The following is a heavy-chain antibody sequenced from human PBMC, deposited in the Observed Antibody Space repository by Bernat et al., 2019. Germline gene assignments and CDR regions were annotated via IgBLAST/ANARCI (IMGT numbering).Heavy chain of an antibody. CDR2: IIPIFGTA. D-gene: IGHD2-2*01. J-gene: IGHJ2*01. CDR1: GGTFSSYA. CDR3: ARDGYCSSTSCYGVLRDWYFDL. Sequence: QVQLVQSGAEVKKPGSSVKVSCKASGGTFSSYAISWVRQAPGQGLEWMGGIIPIFGTANYAQKFQGRVTITADESTSTAYMELSSLRSEDTAVYYCARDGYCSSTSCYGVLRDWYFDLWGRGTLVTVSS. V-gene: IGHV1-69*01.